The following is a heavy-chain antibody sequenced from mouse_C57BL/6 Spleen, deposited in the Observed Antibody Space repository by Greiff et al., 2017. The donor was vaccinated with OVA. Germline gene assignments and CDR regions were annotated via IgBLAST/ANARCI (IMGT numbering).Heavy chain of an antibody. Sequence: EVKVEESGGGLVQPGGSMKLSCVASGFTFSNYWMNWVRQSPEKGLEWVAQIRLKSDNYATHYAESVKGRFTISRDDSKSSVYLQMNNLRAEDTGIYYCTVYYYGSRFAYWGQGTLVTVSA. V-gene: IGHV6-3*01. D-gene: IGHD1-1*01. CDR3: TVYYYGSRFAY. CDR2: IRLKSDNYAT. CDR1: GFTFSNYW. J-gene: IGHJ3*01.